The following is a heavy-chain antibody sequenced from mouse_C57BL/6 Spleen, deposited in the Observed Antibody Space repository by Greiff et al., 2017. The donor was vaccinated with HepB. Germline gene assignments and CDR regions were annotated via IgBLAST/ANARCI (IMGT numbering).Heavy chain of an antibody. D-gene: IGHD1-1*01. J-gene: IGHJ3*01. V-gene: IGHV5-4*01. Sequence: EVQWVESGGGLVKPGGSLKLSCAASGFTFSSYAMSWVRQTPEKRLEWVATISDGGSYTYYPDNVKGRFTISRDNAKNNLYLQMSHLKSEDTAMYYCARDYYGSSWGFAYWGQGTLVTVSA. CDR2: ISDGGSYT. CDR3: ARDYYGSSWGFAY. CDR1: GFTFSSYA.